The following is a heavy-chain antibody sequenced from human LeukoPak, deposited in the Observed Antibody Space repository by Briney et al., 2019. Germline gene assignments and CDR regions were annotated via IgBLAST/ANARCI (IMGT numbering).Heavy chain of an antibody. CDR1: GFTFGDHA. CDR3: TRGLIQLWIHNGMDV. V-gene: IGHV3-49*04. CDR2: IRSKAYRGTT. J-gene: IGHJ6*02. Sequence: GGSLRLSCRGSGFTFGDHATSWVRQAPGKGLEWVGFIRSKAYRGTTEYAPSVKGRFTISRDDSISIAYLQMNSLITEDTAFYYCTRGLIQLWIHNGMDVWGQGTTVTVSS. D-gene: IGHD1-1*01.